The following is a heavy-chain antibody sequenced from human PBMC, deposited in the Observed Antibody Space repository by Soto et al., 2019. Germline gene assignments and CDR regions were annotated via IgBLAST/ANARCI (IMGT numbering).Heavy chain of an antibody. V-gene: IGHV1-2*02. D-gene: IGHD3-22*01. J-gene: IGHJ4*02. CDR2: INPNSGGT. Sequence: QVQLVQSGAEVKKPGASVKVSCKASGYTFTGYYMHWVRQAPGQGLEWMGWINPNSGGTNYAQKFQGGVTMTRDTSISTAYMELSRLRSDDTAVYYCARVFRYYYDSSGYYPSNYFDYWGQGTLVTVSS. CDR3: ARVFRYYYDSSGYYPSNYFDY. CDR1: GYTFTGYY.